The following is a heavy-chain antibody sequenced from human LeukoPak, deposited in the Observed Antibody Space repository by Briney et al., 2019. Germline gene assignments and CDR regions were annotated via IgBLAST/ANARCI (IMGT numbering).Heavy chain of an antibody. CDR3: ARPLYSSSWHAFDI. CDR1: GGSFSGYY. J-gene: IGHJ3*02. CDR2: INHSGST. Sequence: SETLSLTCAVYGGSFSGYYWSWIRQPPGKGLEWIGEINHSGSTNYNPSLKSRVTISVDTSKNQFSLKLSSVTAADTAVYYCARPLYSSSWHAFDIWGQGTMVTVSS. V-gene: IGHV4-34*01. D-gene: IGHD6-13*01.